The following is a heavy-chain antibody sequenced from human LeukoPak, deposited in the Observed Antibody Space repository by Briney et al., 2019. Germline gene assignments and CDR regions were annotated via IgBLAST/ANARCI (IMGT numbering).Heavy chain of an antibody. D-gene: IGHD3-10*01. J-gene: IGHJ4*02. CDR2: INSDGSST. CDR1: GFTFSSYW. CDR3: ARAPGGNYYGSGSHPDY. Sequence: GGSLRLSCAASGFTFSSYWMHWVRQAPGKGLVWVSRINSDGSSTSYADSVKGRFTISRDNAKNTLYLQMNSPRAEDTAVYYCARAPGGNYYGSGSHPDYWGQGTLVTVSS. V-gene: IGHV3-74*01.